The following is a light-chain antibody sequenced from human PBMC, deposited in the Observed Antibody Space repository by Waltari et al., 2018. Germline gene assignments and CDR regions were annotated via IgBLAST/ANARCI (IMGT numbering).Light chain of an antibody. Sequence: EIVLTQSPATLSLSPGERATLYCRASQSVSSYLAWYQQKPGQAPRLLIYDASNRATGIPARFSGSGSGTDFTLTISSLEPEDFAVYYCQQRSNWPPVWTFGQGTKVEIK. CDR1: QSVSSY. J-gene: IGKJ1*01. V-gene: IGKV3-11*01. CDR3: QQRSNWPPVWT. CDR2: DAS.